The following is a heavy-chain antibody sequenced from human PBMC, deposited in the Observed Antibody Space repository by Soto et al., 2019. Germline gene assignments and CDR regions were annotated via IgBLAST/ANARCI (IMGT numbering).Heavy chain of an antibody. Sequence: GESLKISCKGSGYSFTSYWIGWVRQMPGKGLEWMGIIYPGDSDTRYSPSFQGQVTISADKSISTAYLQWSSLKASDTAMYYCARFPYCTNGVCPPGYFDYWGQGTLVTVSS. J-gene: IGHJ4*02. CDR1: GYSFTSYW. V-gene: IGHV5-51*01. D-gene: IGHD2-8*01. CDR2: IYPGDSDT. CDR3: ARFPYCTNGVCPPGYFDY.